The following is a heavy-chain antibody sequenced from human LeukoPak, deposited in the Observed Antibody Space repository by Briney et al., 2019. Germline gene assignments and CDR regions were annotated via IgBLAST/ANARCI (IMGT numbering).Heavy chain of an antibody. J-gene: IGHJ3*02. D-gene: IGHD1-26*01. CDR3: AKLTYYDAFEI. CDR1: GFTFSGYW. Sequence: GGSLRLSCAASGFTFSGYWMHWVRQVPGKGLVWVSRINSDGSSTSYADSVKGRFTISRDNAKNTLYLQMNSLRAEDTAVYYCAKLTYYDAFEIWGQGTMVTVSS. CDR2: INSDGSST. V-gene: IGHV3-74*01.